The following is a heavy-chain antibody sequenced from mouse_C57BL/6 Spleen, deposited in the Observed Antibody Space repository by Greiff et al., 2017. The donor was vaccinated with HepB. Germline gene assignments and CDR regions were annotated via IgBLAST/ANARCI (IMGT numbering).Heavy chain of an antibody. CDR2: IYPGNSDT. Sequence: VQLKQSGTVLARPGASVKMSCKTSGYTFTSYWMHWVKQRPGQGLEWIGAIYPGNSDTSYNQKFKGKAKLTAVTSASTAYMELSSLTNEDSAVYYCTRYYGSSPYYFDYWGQGTTLTVSS. CDR1: GYTFTSYW. J-gene: IGHJ2*01. D-gene: IGHD1-1*01. CDR3: TRYYGSSPYYFDY. V-gene: IGHV1-5*01.